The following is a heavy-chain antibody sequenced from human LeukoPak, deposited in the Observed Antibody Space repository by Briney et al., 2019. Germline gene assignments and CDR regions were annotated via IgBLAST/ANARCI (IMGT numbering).Heavy chain of an antibody. CDR2: ISYDGSNK. CDR1: GFTFSTYG. CDR3: ARSYYDSSGYYTYTFFDY. J-gene: IGHJ4*02. D-gene: IGHD3-22*01. Sequence: PGGSLRLSCAASGFTFSTYGMHWVRQAPGKGLEWVAVISYDGSNKYYADSVKGRFTISRDNSKNTLYLQMNSLRAEDTAVYYCARSYYDSSGYYTYTFFDYWGQGTLVTVSS. V-gene: IGHV3-30*03.